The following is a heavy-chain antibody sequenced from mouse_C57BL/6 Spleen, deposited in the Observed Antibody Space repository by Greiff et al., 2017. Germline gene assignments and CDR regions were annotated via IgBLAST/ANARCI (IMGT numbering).Heavy chain of an antibody. CDR3: AIRKIYYVYEGYAMDY. CDR1: GYTFTSYW. V-gene: IGHV1-52*01. CDR2: IDPSDSET. D-gene: IGHD2-2*01. J-gene: IGHJ4*01. Sequence: QVQLQQPGAELVRPGSSVKLSCKASGYTFTSYWMHWVKQRPIQGLEWIGNIDPSDSETHYNQKFKDKATLTVDKSSSTAYMQLSSLTSEDSAVYYGAIRKIYYVYEGYAMDYWGQGTSVTVSS.